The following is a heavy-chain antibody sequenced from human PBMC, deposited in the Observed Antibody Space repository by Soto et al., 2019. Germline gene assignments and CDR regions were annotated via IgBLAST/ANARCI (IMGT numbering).Heavy chain of an antibody. CDR3: AREGWQRGAYFCDEDV. Sequence: QVQLVQSGAEVKKPGSSVKVSCKASGGTFSSYTISWVRQAPGQGLEWMGRIIPILGIANYAQKFQGRVTMTANKSTSTAYMELSSLRAEDTAVYYCAREGWQRGAYFCDEDVWGTGTTVTVSS. J-gene: IGHJ6*04. V-gene: IGHV1-69*08. CDR1: GGTFSSYT. D-gene: IGHD3-16*01. CDR2: IIPILGIA.